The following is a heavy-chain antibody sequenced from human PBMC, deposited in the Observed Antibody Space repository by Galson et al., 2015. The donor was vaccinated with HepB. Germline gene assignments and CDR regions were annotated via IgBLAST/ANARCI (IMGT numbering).Heavy chain of an antibody. Sequence: SLRLSCAASGFTVSSNYMSWVRQAPGKGLEWVAVKWYDGGKKYYGDSVKGRFTISRDNSKNALYLQMTSLRAEGTAVYYCARGDYYHSSGYYLDYWGQGILVTVSS. D-gene: IGHD3-22*01. CDR2: KWYDGGKK. CDR3: ARGDYYHSSGYYLDY. J-gene: IGHJ4*02. CDR1: GFTVSSNY. V-gene: IGHV3-33*08.